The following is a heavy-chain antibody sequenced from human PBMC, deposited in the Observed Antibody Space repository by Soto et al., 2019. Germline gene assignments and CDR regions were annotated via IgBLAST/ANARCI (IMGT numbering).Heavy chain of an antibody. Sequence: SETLSLTCTVSGGSISSGDYYWSWIRQPPGKGLEWIGYIYYSGSTYYNPSLKSRVTISVDTSKNQFSLKLSSVTAADTAVYYCARSSPIAAAGTTYYYYGMDVWGQGTTVTVSS. CDR1: GGSISSGDYY. J-gene: IGHJ6*02. V-gene: IGHV4-30-4*01. CDR3: ARSSPIAAAGTTYYYYGMDV. D-gene: IGHD6-13*01. CDR2: IYYSGST.